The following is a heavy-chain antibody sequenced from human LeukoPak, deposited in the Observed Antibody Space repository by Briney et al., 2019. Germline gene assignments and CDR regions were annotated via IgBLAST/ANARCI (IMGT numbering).Heavy chain of an antibody. CDR1: GFTFSSYA. D-gene: IGHD6-19*01. CDR3: AARPTSEAVAPSDF. CDR2: ISGSGGFT. Sequence: GGSLRLSCAASGFTFSSYAMSWVRQAPGKGLIWVSAISGSGGFTYYADSVKGRFTISRDNSKRMLYLQMNSLRAEDTATYYCAARPTSEAVAPSDFWGQGTLVTVSP. V-gene: IGHV3-23*01. J-gene: IGHJ4*02.